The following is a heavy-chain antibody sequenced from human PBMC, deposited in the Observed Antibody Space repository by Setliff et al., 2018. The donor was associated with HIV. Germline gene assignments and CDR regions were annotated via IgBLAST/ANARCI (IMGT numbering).Heavy chain of an antibody. CDR3: AKVHSSGWYSNHDAFDI. J-gene: IGHJ3*02. D-gene: IGHD6-19*01. V-gene: IGHV5-51*01. Sequence: GGSLTLSCKGSGYSFTSYWIGWVRQMPGKGLEWMGIIYPGDSDTTYSPAFQGQVTISADKSISTAYPQWSSLKASDTAMYYCAKVHSSGWYSNHDAFDIWGQGTMVTVSS. CDR2: IYPGDSDT. CDR1: GYSFTSYW.